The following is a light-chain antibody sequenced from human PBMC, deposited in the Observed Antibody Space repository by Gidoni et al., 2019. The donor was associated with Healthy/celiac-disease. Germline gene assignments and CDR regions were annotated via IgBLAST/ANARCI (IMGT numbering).Light chain of an antibody. CDR3: QQYGSSPIT. CDR1: QSVISSY. CDR2: GAS. Sequence: EIVFTQSPGTLSLSPGERATLSCRASQSVISSYLPWYQQKPGQAPRPLIYGASSWPTGIPDRCSDSGSGADFTLTISRLEHEDFAVYYCQQYGSSPITFGQGTKVEIK. J-gene: IGKJ1*01. V-gene: IGKV3-20*01.